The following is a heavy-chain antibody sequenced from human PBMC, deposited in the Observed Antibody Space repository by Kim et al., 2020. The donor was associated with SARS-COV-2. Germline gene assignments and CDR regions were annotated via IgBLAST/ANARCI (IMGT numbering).Heavy chain of an antibody. Sequence: GGSLRLSCAASGFTFSSYAMSWVRQAPGKGLEWVSAISGSGGSTYYADSVKGRFTISRDNSKNTLYLKMNNLRAEDTAVYYCAKEIYCSSTSCYLASSYYYYCMDVWGQGTTVTVSS. CDR1: GFTFSSYA. CDR3: AKEIYCSSTSCYLASSYYYYCMDV. D-gene: IGHD2-2*01. J-gene: IGHJ6*02. V-gene: IGHV3-23*01. CDR2: ISGSGGST.